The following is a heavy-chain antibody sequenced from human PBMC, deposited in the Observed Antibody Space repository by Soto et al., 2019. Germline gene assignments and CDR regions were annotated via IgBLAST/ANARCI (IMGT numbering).Heavy chain of an antibody. J-gene: IGHJ4*02. CDR1: GYTFTSYA. CDR3: ARGTVVTHFAY. CDR2: INAGNGNT. Sequence: QVQLVQSGAEEKKPGASVKVSCKASGYTFTSYAMHWVRQAPGQRLEWMGWINAGNGNTKYSQKFQGRVTITRDTSASTAYMELSSLRSEDTAVYYWARGTVVTHFAYWGQGTLVTVSS. V-gene: IGHV1-3*05. D-gene: IGHD2-15*01.